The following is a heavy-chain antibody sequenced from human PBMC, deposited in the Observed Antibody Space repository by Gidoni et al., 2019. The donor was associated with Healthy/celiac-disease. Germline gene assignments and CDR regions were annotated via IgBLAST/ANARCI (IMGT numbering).Heavy chain of an antibody. Sequence: EVQLVESGGGLVKPGGCLRLSCAASGFTFSNAWMSWVRQAPGKGLEWVGRIKSKTDGGTTDYAAPVKGRFTISRDDSKNTLYLQMNSLKTEDTAVYYCTTDCSYGGDCYPPPPSDYWGQGTLVTVSS. V-gene: IGHV3-15*01. D-gene: IGHD2-21*02. J-gene: IGHJ4*02. CDR2: IKSKTDGGTT. CDR3: TTDCSYGGDCYPPPPSDY. CDR1: GFTFSNAW.